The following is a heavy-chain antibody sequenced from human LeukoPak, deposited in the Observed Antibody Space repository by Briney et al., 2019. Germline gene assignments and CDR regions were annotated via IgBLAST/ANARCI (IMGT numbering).Heavy chain of an antibody. CDR1: GFTFSMYA. D-gene: IGHD5-18*01. Sequence: GGSLRLSCAASGFTFSMYAMTWVRQAPGKGLEWVSGISGGSGSTYYADSVKGRFTISRDNSKNTLFLQMNSLRAEDTAVYYCAKDRAYNYGYEPFDYWGQGTLVTVSS. J-gene: IGHJ4*02. CDR3: AKDRAYNYGYEPFDY. CDR2: ISGGSGST. V-gene: IGHV3-23*01.